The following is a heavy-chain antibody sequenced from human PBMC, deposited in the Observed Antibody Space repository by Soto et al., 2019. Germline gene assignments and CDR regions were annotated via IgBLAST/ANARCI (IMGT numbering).Heavy chain of an antibody. V-gene: IGHV4-59*01. CDR3: ARGGPIVVVAYNWFDP. CDR1: GGSISSYY. J-gene: IGHJ5*02. Sequence: SETLSLTCTVSGGSISSYYWSWIRQPPGKGLEWIGYIYYSGSTNYNPSLKSRVTISVDTSKNQFSLKLSSVTAADTAVYYCARGGPIVVVAYNWFDPWGQGTLVTVSS. D-gene: IGHD2-15*01. CDR2: IYYSGST.